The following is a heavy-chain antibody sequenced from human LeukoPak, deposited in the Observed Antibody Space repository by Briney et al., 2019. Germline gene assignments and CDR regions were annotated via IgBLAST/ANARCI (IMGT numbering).Heavy chain of an antibody. D-gene: IGHD3-16*02. CDR2: INPNSGGT. Sequence: GASVKVSCKASGYTFAGYYMHWVRQAPGQGLEWMGWINPNSGGTNYAQKFQGRVTMTRDTSISTAYMELSRLRSDDTAVYYCARAFPSMITFGGVIDPDHYSDYWGQGTLVTVSS. CDR1: GYTFAGYY. V-gene: IGHV1-2*02. J-gene: IGHJ4*02. CDR3: ARAFPSMITFGGVIDPDHYSDY.